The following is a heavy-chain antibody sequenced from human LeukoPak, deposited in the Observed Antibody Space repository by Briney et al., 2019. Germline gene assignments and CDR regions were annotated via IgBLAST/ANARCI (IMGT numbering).Heavy chain of an antibody. CDR1: GESLNSYY. J-gene: IGHJ4*02. Sequence: SETLSLTCAVYGESLNSYYWSWVRQPPGEGLEWIGEIYESGTTNYHPSLKSRVTISMVPSKQQFSLSLNSATAADTAVYYCARGAWATRLGSWGLGTPVIVSS. V-gene: IGHV4-34*01. D-gene: IGHD2-15*01. CDR3: ARGAWATRLGS. CDR2: IYESGTT.